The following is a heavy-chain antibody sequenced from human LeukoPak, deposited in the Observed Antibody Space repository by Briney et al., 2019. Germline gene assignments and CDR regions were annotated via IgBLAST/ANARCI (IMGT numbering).Heavy chain of an antibody. Sequence: PGGSLRLSCAASGFTFSSYAMSWVRQAPGKGLEWVAVISYDGSNKYYADSVKGRFTISRDNSKNTLYLQMNSLRAEDTAVYYCAKDPLLDPWGQGTLVTVSS. V-gene: IGHV3-30*18. J-gene: IGHJ5*02. CDR3: AKDPLLDP. CDR2: ISYDGSNK. CDR1: GFTFSSYA.